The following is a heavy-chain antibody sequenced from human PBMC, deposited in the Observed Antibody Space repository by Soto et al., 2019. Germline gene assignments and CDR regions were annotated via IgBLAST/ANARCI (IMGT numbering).Heavy chain of an antibody. CDR3: SRETSGVTFDY. J-gene: IGHJ4*02. V-gene: IGHV3-33*01. CDR1: GFSFSSYV. CDR2: IWYDGGQQ. D-gene: IGHD2-15*01. Sequence: GGSLRLSCAASGFSFSSYVMHCVRQAPCKGLEWVANIWYDGGQQWYAESVKGRFTISRDNSKKMVYLQMNTLRAEDTAVYFCSRETSGVTFDYWGQGTLVTVSS.